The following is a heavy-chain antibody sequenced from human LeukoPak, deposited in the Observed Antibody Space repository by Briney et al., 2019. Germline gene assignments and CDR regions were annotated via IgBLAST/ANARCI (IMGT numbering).Heavy chain of an antibody. CDR2: INHSGST. V-gene: IGHV4-34*01. Sequence: PSETLSLTCAVYGGSFSGYYWSWIRQPPGKGLEWIGEINHSGSTNYNPSLKSRVTISVDTSKNQFSLKLSSVTAADTAVYYCARFVRYNRVPNWFDPWGQGTLVTVSS. CDR3: ARFVRYNRVPNWFDP. D-gene: IGHD5-24*01. CDR1: GGSFSGYY. J-gene: IGHJ5*02.